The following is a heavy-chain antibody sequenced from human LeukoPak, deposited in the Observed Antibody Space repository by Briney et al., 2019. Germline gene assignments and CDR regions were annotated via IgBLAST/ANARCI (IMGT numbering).Heavy chain of an antibody. CDR3: ARTWDLLGDASDM. CDR2: ISGSGGST. J-gene: IGHJ3*02. V-gene: IGHV3-23*01. CDR1: GFTFSSYG. D-gene: IGHD3-10*01. Sequence: PGGSLRLSCAASGFTFSSYGMTWVRQAPGKGLEWVSAISGSGGSTYYADSVKGRFTISRDNSKNTLYLQMNSLRAEDTAVYYCARTWDLLGDASDMWGQGTMVTVSS.